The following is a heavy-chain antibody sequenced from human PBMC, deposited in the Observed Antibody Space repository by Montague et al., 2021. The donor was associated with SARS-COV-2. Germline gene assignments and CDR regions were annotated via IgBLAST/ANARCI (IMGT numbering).Heavy chain of an antibody. CDR1: GFDFNGYA. CDR3: ARPPSLHAFHLNGFYSLAS. J-gene: IGHJ4*02. CDR2: ISYEGSMK. V-gene: IGHV3-30*04. D-gene: IGHD3-9*01. Sequence: SLRLSCAASGFDFNGYALHWVRQAPGQGLEWVALISYEGSMKFYADSVKGRLTISRDSSKNTLYLDMNSLSPEDTAVYYCARPPSLHAFHLNGFYSLASWGRGTLVTVSS.